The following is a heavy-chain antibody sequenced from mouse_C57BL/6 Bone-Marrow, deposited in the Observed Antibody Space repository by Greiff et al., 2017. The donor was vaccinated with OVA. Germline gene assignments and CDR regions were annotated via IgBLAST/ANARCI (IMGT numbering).Heavy chain of an antibody. CDR2: IYPGDGDT. V-gene: IGHV1-82*01. CDR1: GYAFSSSW. Sequence: VQVVESGPELVKPGASVKISCKASGYAFSSSWMNWVKQRPGKGLEWIGRIYPGDGDTNYNGKFKGKATLTADKSSSTAYMQLSSLTSEDSAVYFCARGYGRGGAMDYWGQGTSVTVSS. J-gene: IGHJ4*01. CDR3: ARGYGRGGAMDY. D-gene: IGHD1-1*01.